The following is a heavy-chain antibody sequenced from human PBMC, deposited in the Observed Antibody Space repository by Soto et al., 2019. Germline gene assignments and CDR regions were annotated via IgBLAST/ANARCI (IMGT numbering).Heavy chain of an antibody. CDR1: GNSITNYG. CDR3: AGDTDVSGRHRGLSWFDT. CDR2: ISGHNGNT. D-gene: IGHD3-10*01. V-gene: IGHV1-18*04. J-gene: IGHJ5*02. Sequence: QIQLLQSGAEMKQPGASVKVSCKAPGNSITNYGISWVRQAPGQGLEWMGWISGHNGNTYYAQKFQGRVTLTTDTSTSTAYVEVRSLRSDDTAVYYCAGDTDVSGRHRGLSWFDTWGQGTLVSVSS.